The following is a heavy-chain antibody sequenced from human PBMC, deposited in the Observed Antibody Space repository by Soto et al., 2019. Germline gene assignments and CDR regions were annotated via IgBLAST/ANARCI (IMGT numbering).Heavy chain of an antibody. CDR3: ARGREDYYDSSGYPWFDP. CDR1: GGSISSGGYY. D-gene: IGHD3-22*01. J-gene: IGHJ5*02. V-gene: IGHV4-31*03. Sequence: QVQLQESGPGLVKPSQTLSLTCTVSGGSISSGGYYWSWIRQHPGKGLEWIGYIYYSGSTYYNPSLQSRVTISVDTSKNQFSLKLSSVTAADTAVYYCARGREDYYDSSGYPWFDPWGQGTLVTVSS. CDR2: IYYSGST.